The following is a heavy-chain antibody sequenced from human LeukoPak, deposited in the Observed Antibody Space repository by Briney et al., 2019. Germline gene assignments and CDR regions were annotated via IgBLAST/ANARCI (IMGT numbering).Heavy chain of an antibody. Sequence: SVKVSCKASGGTFSSYAISWVRQAPGQGLEWMGGIIPIFGTANYAQKFQGRVTITADESTSTAYMELSSLRSEDTAVYYCARDYPSLFVGFDYWGQGTLVTVSS. J-gene: IGHJ4*02. D-gene: IGHD6-6*01. CDR1: GGTFSSYA. CDR2: IIPIFGTA. CDR3: ARDYPSLFVGFDY. V-gene: IGHV1-69*13.